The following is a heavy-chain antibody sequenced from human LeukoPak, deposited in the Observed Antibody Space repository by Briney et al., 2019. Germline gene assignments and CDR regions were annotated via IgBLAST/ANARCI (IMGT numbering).Heavy chain of an antibody. CDR3: ARGWFGTANY. V-gene: IGHV3-30*03. CDR2: ISYDGSNK. D-gene: IGHD3-10*01. Sequence: GRSLRLSCAASGFTFSSYGMHWVRQAPGKGLEWVAVISYDGSNKYYADSVKGRFTISRDNSKNTLYLQMNSLRAEDTAVYYCARGWFGTANYWGQGTLVTVSS. CDR1: GFTFSSYG. J-gene: IGHJ4*02.